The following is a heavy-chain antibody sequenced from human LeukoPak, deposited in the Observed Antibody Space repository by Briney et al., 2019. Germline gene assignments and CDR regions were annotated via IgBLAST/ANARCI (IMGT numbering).Heavy chain of an antibody. J-gene: IGHJ4*02. Sequence: SETLSLTCTVSGGSISSSSYYWGWIRQPPGKGLEWIGSIYYSGSTYYNPALKSGVSISVDTSKNQFSLRLSSVTAADTAVYYCARYYYDGIGYYYVEYWGQGTLVTVSS. CDR1: GGSISSSSYY. CDR3: ARYYYDGIGYYYVEY. D-gene: IGHD3-22*01. CDR2: IYYSGST. V-gene: IGHV4-39*01.